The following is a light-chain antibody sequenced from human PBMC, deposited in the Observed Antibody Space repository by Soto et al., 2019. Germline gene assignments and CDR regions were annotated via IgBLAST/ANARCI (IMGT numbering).Light chain of an antibody. J-gene: IGLJ1*01. Sequence: QSALTQPASVSGSPGQSITISCTGTSSDVGGYKYVSWYQQHPGKAPKLLIFEVNNRPSGVSDRFSGSKSGATASLTISGLQSDDEADYYCCAYTSVTTLLFGTGTKLTVL. CDR2: EVN. V-gene: IGLV2-14*01. CDR3: CAYTSVTTLL. CDR1: SSDVGGYKY.